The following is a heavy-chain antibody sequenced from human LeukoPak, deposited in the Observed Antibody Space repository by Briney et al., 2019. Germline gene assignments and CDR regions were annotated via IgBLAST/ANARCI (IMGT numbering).Heavy chain of an antibody. V-gene: IGHV1-18*04. CDR2: ISAYNGNT. Sequence: ASVKVSCKASGYTFTSYGISWVRQAPGQGLEWMGWISAYNGNTNYAQKLQGRVTMTTDTSTSTAYMELRSLRSGDTAGYYCARSQWLVQGMDVWGKGTTVTVSS. CDR3: ARSQWLVQGMDV. CDR1: GYTFTSYG. J-gene: IGHJ6*04. D-gene: IGHD6-19*01.